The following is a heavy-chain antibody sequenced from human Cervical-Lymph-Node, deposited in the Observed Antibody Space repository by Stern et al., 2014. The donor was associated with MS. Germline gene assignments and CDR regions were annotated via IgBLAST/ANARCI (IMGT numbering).Heavy chain of an antibody. CDR2: INAGGSTT. CDR3: ARGFQGGFDP. CDR1: GFIFSSYW. J-gene: IGHJ5*02. D-gene: IGHD3-16*01. V-gene: IGHV3-74*02. Sequence: VQLGESGGGIVQPGGSLRLSCAASGFIFSSYWMHWVRQAPGKGPVWVSQINAGGSTTDYADSVKGRFTISRDNAKNTLYVQMNSLRVEDTAVYFCARGFQGGFDPWGQGTLVTVSA.